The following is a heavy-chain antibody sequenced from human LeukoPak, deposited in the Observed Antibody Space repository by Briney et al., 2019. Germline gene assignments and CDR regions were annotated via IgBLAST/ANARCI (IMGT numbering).Heavy chain of an antibody. CDR3: ARYGGPGNGYSSGWYHFDYYYGMDV. CDR1: GYTFTSYG. J-gene: IGHJ6*02. Sequence: ASVTVSCKASGYTFTSYGISWVRQAPGQGLEWMGWISAYNGNTNYAQKLQGRVTMTTDTSTSTAYMELRSLRSDDTAVYYCARYGGPGNGYSSGWYHFDYYYGMDVWGQGTTVTVSS. V-gene: IGHV1-18*01. D-gene: IGHD6-19*01. CDR2: ISAYNGNT.